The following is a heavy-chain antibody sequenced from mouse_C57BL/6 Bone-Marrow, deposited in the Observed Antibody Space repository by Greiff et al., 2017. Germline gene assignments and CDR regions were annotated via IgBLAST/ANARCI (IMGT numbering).Heavy chain of an antibody. CDR1: GFTFSSYA. J-gene: IGHJ3*01. CDR2: ISDGGSYT. V-gene: IGHV5-4*01. CDR3: ARDYCGSSYGAY. Sequence: EVHLVESGGGLVKPGGSLKLSCAASGFTFSSYAMSWVRQTPEKRLEWVATISDGGSYTYYPDNVKGRFTISRDNAKNNLYLQMSHLKSEDTAMYYCARDYCGSSYGAYWGQGTLVTVSA. D-gene: IGHD1-1*01.